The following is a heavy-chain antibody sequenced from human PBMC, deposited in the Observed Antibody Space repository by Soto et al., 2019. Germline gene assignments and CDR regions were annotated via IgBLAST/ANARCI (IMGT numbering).Heavy chain of an antibody. V-gene: IGHV2-5*02. J-gene: IGHJ5*02. CDR3: ARILLWFGERNNCLEP. D-gene: IGHD3-10*01. CDR2: IYWDDDK. CDR1: GFSLSTSGVG. Sequence: SGPTLANPTQTLTLTCTFSGFSLSTSGVGVGWIRQPPGKALEWLALIYWDDDKRYSPSLKSGLTITKDTSKNQVVLTMTNMDPVDTATYFCARILLWFGERNNCLEPWGQGTLVTVSS.